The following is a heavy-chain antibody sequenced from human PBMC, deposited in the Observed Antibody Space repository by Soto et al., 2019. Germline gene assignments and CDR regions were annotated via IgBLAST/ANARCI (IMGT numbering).Heavy chain of an antibody. Sequence: EVQLVESGGGLVKPGGSLRLSCAASGFTFSSYSMNWVRQAPGKGLEWVSSISSSSSYIYYADSVKGRFTISRDNAKNSLYLQMNSLRAEDTAVYYCARDFVEQWLASSYYYYYGMDVWGQGTTVTVSS. CDR1: GFTFSSYS. D-gene: IGHD6-19*01. CDR2: ISSSSSYI. V-gene: IGHV3-21*01. J-gene: IGHJ6*02. CDR3: ARDFVEQWLASSYYYYYGMDV.